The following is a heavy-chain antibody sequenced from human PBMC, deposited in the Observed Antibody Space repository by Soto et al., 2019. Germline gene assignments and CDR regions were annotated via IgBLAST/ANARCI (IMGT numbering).Heavy chain of an antibody. V-gene: IGHV1-69*13. CDR3: ARVGCSGGSCYAVDY. CDR1: GGTFSSYA. J-gene: IGHJ4*02. Sequence: SVKVSCKASGGTFSSYAISWVRQAPGQGLEWMGGIIPIFGTANYAQKFQGRVTITADESTSTAYMELSSLRSEDTAVYYCARVGCSGGSCYAVDYWGQGTLLTVSS. D-gene: IGHD2-15*01. CDR2: IIPIFGTA.